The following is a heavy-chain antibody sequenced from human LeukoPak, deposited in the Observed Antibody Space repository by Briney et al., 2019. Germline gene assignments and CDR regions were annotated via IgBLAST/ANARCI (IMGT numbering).Heavy chain of an antibody. V-gene: IGHV3-48*03. CDR3: AREAVAGYYFDF. CDR2: ISSSGSTI. J-gene: IGHJ4*02. Sequence: GGSLRLSCAASGFTFSSYEMNWVRQAPGKGLEWVSYISSSGSTIYYAASVKGRFTISRDNAKNSLYLQMNSLRAEDTAVYYCAREAVAGYYFDFWGQGTLVTVSS. CDR1: GFTFSSYE. D-gene: IGHD6-19*01.